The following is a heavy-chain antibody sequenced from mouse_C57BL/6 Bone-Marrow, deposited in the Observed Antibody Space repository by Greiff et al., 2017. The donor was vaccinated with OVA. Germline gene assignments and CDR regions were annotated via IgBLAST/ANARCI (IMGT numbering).Heavy chain of an antibody. D-gene: IGHD1-1*01. Sequence: QVQLQQPGAELVKPGASVKVSCKASGYTFTSYWMHWVKQRPGQGLEWIGRIHPSDSDTNYNQKFKGKATLTVDKSSSTAYMQLSSLTSEDSAVYYCATKYYGSSYWYFDVWGTGTTVTVSS. CDR2: IHPSDSDT. J-gene: IGHJ1*03. CDR3: ATKYYGSSYWYFDV. CDR1: GYTFTSYW. V-gene: IGHV1-74*01.